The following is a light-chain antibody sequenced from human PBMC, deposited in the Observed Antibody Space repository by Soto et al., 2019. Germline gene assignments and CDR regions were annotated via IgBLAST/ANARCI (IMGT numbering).Light chain of an antibody. CDR2: KAS. CDR3: QHYNSYSDA. CDR1: QTISSW. J-gene: IGKJ1*01. V-gene: IGKV1-5*03. Sequence: DIQMTQSPSTLSGSVGDRVTITCRASQTISSWLALYQQKPGKAPKLLIYKASTLKSGVPSRFSGSGSGTDFTLTICSLQPDDFATYYCQHYNSYSDAFGQGTKVELK.